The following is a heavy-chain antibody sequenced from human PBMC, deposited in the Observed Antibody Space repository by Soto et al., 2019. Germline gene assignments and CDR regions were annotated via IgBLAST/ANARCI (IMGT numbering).Heavy chain of an antibody. CDR3: AKNGRAAAMYNWFDP. J-gene: IGHJ5*02. CDR2: ISGSGGTT. Sequence: EVQLLESGGGLVQPGGSLRLSCTGSGFTFSSYAMNWVRQAPGKGLECVSTISGSGGTTYYADSVKGRFTISRDNSKNTLCLQMSSLRAEDTAVYYCAKNGRAAAMYNWFDPWGQGTLVTVSS. D-gene: IGHD6-13*01. CDR1: GFTFSSYA. V-gene: IGHV3-23*01.